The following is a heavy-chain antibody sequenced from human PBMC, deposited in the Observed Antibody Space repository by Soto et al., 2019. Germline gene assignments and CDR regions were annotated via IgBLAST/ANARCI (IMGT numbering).Heavy chain of an antibody. CDR1: GFNVNSDY. Sequence: PGGSLRLSCAGSGFNVNSDYMNWVRQTPGKGLEWVASIYSGEKTYYADSVRGRFTISSDKSKNTLYFQLSSLRIEDTAVYYCTRDGRGLGRLSLFEYWGQGVLVAVSS. D-gene: IGHD1-26*01. J-gene: IGHJ4*02. CDR2: IYSGEKT. CDR3: TRDGRGLGRLSLFEY. V-gene: IGHV3-53*01.